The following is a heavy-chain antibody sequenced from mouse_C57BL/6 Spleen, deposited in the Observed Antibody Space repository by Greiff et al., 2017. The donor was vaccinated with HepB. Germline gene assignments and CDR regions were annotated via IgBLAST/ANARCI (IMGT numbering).Heavy chain of an antibody. CDR3: ARYIPYDYVDY. D-gene: IGHD2-3*01. CDR2: IRNKANGYTT. V-gene: IGHV7-3*01. CDR1: GFTFTDYY. J-gene: IGHJ2*01. Sequence: EVMLVESGGGLVQPGGSLSLSCAASGFTFTDYYMSWVRQPPGKALEWLGFIRNKANGYTTEYSASVKGRFTISRDNSQSILYLQMNALRAEDSATYYCARYIPYDYVDYWGQGTTLTVSS.